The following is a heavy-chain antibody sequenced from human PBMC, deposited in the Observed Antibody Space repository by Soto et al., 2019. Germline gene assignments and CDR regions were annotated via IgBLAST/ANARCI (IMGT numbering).Heavy chain of an antibody. D-gene: IGHD3-22*01. CDR2: IKSKTDGGTT. Sequence: EVQLVESGGGLVKPGGSLRLSCAASGFTFSNAWMNWVRQAPGKGLEWVGRIKSKTDGGTTDYAAPVKGRFTISRDDSKNTXXLXMXXLKTEDTAVYYCTTESRYRTYYYDSSGYCGGYFDLLGRGTLVTVSS. CDR1: GFTFSNAW. CDR3: TTESRYRTYYYDSSGYCGGYFDL. V-gene: IGHV3-15*07. J-gene: IGHJ2*01.